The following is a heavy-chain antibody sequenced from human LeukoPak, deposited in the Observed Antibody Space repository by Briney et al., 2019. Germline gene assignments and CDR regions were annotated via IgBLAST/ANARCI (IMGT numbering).Heavy chain of an antibody. CDR1: GFTFSSYW. CDR3: VREGSVWFERGGY. V-gene: IGHV3-7*01. D-gene: IGHD3-10*01. J-gene: IGHJ4*02. CDR2: IKQDGGEK. Sequence: PGGSLRLSCAASGFTFSSYWMSWVRQAPGKGLEWVANIKQDGGEKYYVDSVKGRFTISRDNVKNSLYLQMNSLRAEDTAIYYCVREGSVWFERGGYWGQGTLVTVSS.